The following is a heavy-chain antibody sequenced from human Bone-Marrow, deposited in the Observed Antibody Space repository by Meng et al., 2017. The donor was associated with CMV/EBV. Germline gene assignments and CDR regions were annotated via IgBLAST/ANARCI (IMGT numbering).Heavy chain of an antibody. J-gene: IGHJ6*02. Sequence: SETLSLTCAVYGGSFSGYYWSWIRQPPGKGLEWIGEINHSGSTNYNPSLKSRVTISVDTSKNQFSLKLSSVTAADTAVYYCARVAIFGGAYYYGMDVWGQGTTVTVSS. CDR2: INHSGST. D-gene: IGHD3-3*01. CDR1: GGSFSGYY. V-gene: IGHV4-34*01. CDR3: ARVAIFGGAYYYGMDV.